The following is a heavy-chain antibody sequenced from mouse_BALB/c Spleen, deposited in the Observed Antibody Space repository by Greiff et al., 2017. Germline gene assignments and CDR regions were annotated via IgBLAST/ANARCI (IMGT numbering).Heavy chain of an antibody. J-gene: IGHJ4*01. Sequence: VQLQQSGAELMKPGASVKISCKATGYTFSSYWIEWVKQRPGHGLEWIGEILPGSGSTNYNEKFKGKATFTADTSSNTAYMQLSSLTSEDSAVYYCARSGSRGYYYAMDYWGQGTSVTVSS. CDR3: ARSGSRGYYYAMDY. D-gene: IGHD1-1*01. V-gene: IGHV1-9*01. CDR1: GYTFSSYW. CDR2: ILPGSGST.